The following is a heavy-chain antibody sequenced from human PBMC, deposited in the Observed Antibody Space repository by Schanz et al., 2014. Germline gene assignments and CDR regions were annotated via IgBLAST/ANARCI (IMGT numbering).Heavy chain of an antibody. CDR2: TNPNGGA. Sequence: QGHLVQSGAEVKEPGASVQVSCKASGYVFTAYYMHWVRQAPGQGLEWMGVTNPNGGAEYAQKFQGRVSMTRDTSTTTFYMELSSLTSDDTAVYFCARDAGRPGHFWYFDLGGRGTLVTVSS. J-gene: IGHJ2*01. CDR3: ARDAGRPGHFWYFDL. CDR1: GYVFTAYY. D-gene: IGHD1-1*01. V-gene: IGHV1-2*02.